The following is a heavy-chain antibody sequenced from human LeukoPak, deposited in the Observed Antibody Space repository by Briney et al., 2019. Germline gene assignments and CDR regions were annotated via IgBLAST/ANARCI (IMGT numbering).Heavy chain of an antibody. V-gene: IGHV3-33*01. D-gene: IGHD1-26*01. J-gene: IGHJ6*02. Sequence: GGSLRLSCAASGFTFSSYGMHWVRQAPGKGLEWVAVIWYDGSNKYYADSVKGRFTISRDNSKNTLYLQMNSLRAEDTAVYYCARDGLEYSGSYYYYYYGMDVWGQGTTVTVSS. CDR3: ARDGLEYSGSYYYYYYGMDV. CDR2: IWYDGSNK. CDR1: GFTFSSYG.